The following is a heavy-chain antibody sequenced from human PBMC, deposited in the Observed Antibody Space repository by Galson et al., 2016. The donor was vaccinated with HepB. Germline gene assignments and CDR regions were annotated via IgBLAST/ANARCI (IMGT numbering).Heavy chain of an antibody. CDR2: MYSGGNT. CDR3: ARNRPVTTSGY. CDR1: GFTVSYNY. J-gene: IGHJ4*02. D-gene: IGHD4-11*01. V-gene: IGHV3-53*01. Sequence: SLRLSCAASGFTVSYNYVSWVRQAPGRGLEWVAVMYSGGNTAYADSVKGRFTISRDNSKNTVYLQMNTLRTEDTAVYYCARNRPVTTSGYWGQGTLVIVSS.